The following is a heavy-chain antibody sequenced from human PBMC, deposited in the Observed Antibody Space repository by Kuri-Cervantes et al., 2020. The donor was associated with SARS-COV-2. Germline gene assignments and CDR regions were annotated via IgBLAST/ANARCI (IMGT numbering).Heavy chain of an antibody. CDR1: GFTFSNAW. CDR3: ARDDPDYDFWSGYSPGLGMDV. D-gene: IGHD3-3*01. J-gene: IGHJ6*02. Sequence: ESLKISCAASGFTFSNAWMSWVRQAPGKGLEWVGRIYTSGSPNYNPSLKSRVTMSVDTSKNQFSLKLSSVTAADTAVYYCARDDPDYDFWSGYSPGLGMDVWGQGTTVTVSS. CDR2: IYTSGSP. V-gene: IGHV4-4*07.